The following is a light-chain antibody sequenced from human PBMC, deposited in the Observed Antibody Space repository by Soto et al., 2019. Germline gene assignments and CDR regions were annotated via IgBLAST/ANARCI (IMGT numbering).Light chain of an antibody. Sequence: VLTQSPGTLSLSPGERATVSCGASQSVSNNYLAWYQQKPGQAPRLLIYGASNRATGIPDRFSGSGSGTDFTLTISRLEPEDFAVYYCQQYGSSGTFGQGTKVDIK. V-gene: IGKV3-20*01. CDR1: QSVSNNY. CDR2: GAS. CDR3: QQYGSSGT. J-gene: IGKJ1*01.